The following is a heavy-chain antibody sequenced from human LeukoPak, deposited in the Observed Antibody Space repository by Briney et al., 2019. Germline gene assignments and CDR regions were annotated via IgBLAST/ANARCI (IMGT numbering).Heavy chain of an antibody. CDR2: IIPMFGTA. CDR3: ARGTSHANDAFDI. J-gene: IGHJ3*02. D-gene: IGHD1-7*01. Sequence: SVKVSCKACGGTFSSYAISWVRQAPGQGLEWMGGIIPMFGTANYAQKFQGRVTITTDESTSTAYMELSSLRSEDTAVYYCARGTSHANDAFDIWGQGTMVTVSS. CDR1: GGTFSSYA. V-gene: IGHV1-69*05.